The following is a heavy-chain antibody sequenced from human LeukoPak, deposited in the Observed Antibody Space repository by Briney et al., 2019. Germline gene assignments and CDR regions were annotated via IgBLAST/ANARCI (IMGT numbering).Heavy chain of an antibody. D-gene: IGHD2-2*01. CDR1: GFTFSSYS. CDR3: ARDGXVVXAXXXFDY. J-gene: IGHJ4*02. V-gene: IGHV3-21*01. Sequence: GGSLRLSCAASGFTFSSYSMNWVRQAPGKGLEWVSSISSSSSYIYYADSVKGRFTISRDNAKNSLYLQMNSLRAEDTAVYYCARDGXVVXAXXXFDYWGQGTXVTVSS. CDR2: ISSSSSYI.